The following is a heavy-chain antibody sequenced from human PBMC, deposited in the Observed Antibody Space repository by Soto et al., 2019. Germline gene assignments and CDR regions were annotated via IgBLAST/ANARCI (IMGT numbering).Heavy chain of an antibody. CDR2: IIPIFGTA. CDR1: GGTFSSYA. D-gene: IGHD3-3*01. Sequence: QVQLVQSGAEVKKPGSSVKVSCKASGGTFSSYAISWVRQAPGQGLEWMGGIIPIFGTANYAQKFQGRVTITADKATSTAYMELSSLRSEDTAVYYCARVPPHDFWSGSYYYDGMDVWGQGTTVTVSS. V-gene: IGHV1-69*06. J-gene: IGHJ6*02. CDR3: ARVPPHDFWSGSYYYDGMDV.